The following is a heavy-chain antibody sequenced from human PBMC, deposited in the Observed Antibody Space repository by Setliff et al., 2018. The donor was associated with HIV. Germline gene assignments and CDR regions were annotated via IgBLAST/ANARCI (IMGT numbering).Heavy chain of an antibody. V-gene: IGHV1-2*02. CDR1: GYTFTGYY. CDR3: ARDYRIAAAGGPPGY. D-gene: IGHD6-13*01. CDR2: INPNSGGT. Sequence: ASVKVSCKASGYTFTGYYIHWVRQAPGQGLEWIGWINPNSGGTNYAQKFQGRVTMTTDTSTSTAYMELRSLRSDDTAVYYCARDYRIAAAGGPPGYRGQGTLVTVSS. J-gene: IGHJ4*02.